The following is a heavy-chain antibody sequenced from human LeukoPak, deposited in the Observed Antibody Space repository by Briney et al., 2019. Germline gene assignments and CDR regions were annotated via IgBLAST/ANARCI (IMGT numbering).Heavy chain of an antibody. Sequence: QPGGALRLSCAASGFTFSSYAMSWVRQAPGKGLEWVSAISGSGGSTYYAASVKGRFTISRDNSKNTLYLQMNSLRAEDTAVYYCAKDLYCSSTSCYQNVWGQGTMVTVSS. CDR3: AKDLYCSSTSCYQNV. D-gene: IGHD2-2*01. CDR2: ISGSGGST. V-gene: IGHV3-23*01. J-gene: IGHJ3*01. CDR1: GFTFSSYA.